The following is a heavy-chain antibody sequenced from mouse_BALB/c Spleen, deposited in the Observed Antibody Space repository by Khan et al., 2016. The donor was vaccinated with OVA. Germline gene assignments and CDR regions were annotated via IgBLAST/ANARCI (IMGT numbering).Heavy chain of an antibody. D-gene: IGHD1-1*01. CDR3: ARLAYYYDSGGFAY. V-gene: IGHV5-6*01. CDR1: GFTFSTYG. J-gene: IGHJ3*01. CDR2: VSTGGGYT. Sequence: EVQLQESRGDLVKPGGSLNLSCAASGFTFSTYGMSGVRQTPDKRLEWVATVSTGGGYTYYPDRVKGRFTISRDTAKNTLYLQMSSLKSEDTAMFYCARLAYYYDSGGFAYWGQGTMVTVSA.